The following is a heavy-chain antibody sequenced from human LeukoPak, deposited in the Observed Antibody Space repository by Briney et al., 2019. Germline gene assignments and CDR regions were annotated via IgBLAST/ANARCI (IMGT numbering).Heavy chain of an antibody. Sequence: PGKSLTLSCVVSGFNFDNFAMHWVRQPLGKGLEWVAVISHDGRTKYYADSMKGRITISRDNSKNTLFLQMNNLLSEDTAVYFCARPSPPGDGYNPPDHWGQGTLVTVSS. J-gene: IGHJ4*02. D-gene: IGHD5-24*01. CDR2: ISHDGRTK. CDR1: GFNFDNFA. CDR3: ARPSPPGDGYNPPDH. V-gene: IGHV3-30*04.